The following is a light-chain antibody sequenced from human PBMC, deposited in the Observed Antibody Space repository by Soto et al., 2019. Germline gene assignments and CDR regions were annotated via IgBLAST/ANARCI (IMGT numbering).Light chain of an antibody. CDR2: GAS. J-gene: IGKJ2*01. CDR1: QSVSSSY. CDR3: QTYGSSPYT. Sequence: EIVLTQSPGTLSLSPGERATLSCRASQSVSSSYLAWYQQKPGQAPRLLIYGASSRATGIPDRFSGSGSGTDFPLSISRLAPEGFQVYNCQTYGSSPYTFGEGAKLEIK. V-gene: IGKV3-20*01.